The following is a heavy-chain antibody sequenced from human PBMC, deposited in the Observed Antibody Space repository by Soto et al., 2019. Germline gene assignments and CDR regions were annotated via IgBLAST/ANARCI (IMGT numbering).Heavy chain of an antibody. D-gene: IGHD6-6*01. J-gene: IGHJ6*02. Sequence: SETLSLTRTVSCGSNSSSNYYWGWVRQPPGKCLEWIGNVYYSGSTYYSPSLKSRVTISIDTPKNQFSLRLTSVTAADTAVYYCVRIEYITSSAYYYYGVDVWGQGTTVTASS. CDR3: VRIEYITSSAYYYYGVDV. CDR2: VYYSGST. CDR1: CGSNSSSNYY. V-gene: IGHV4-39*01.